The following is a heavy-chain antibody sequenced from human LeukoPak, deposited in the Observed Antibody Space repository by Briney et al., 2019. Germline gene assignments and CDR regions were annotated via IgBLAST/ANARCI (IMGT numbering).Heavy chain of an antibody. J-gene: IGHJ6*02. Sequence: SGGSLRLSCTGFGFIFGDHAMSWVRQAPGKGLEWVGLIRSKAYGATTEYAASVKGRFTISRDDSKGIAYLQMNSLEIEDTAVYYCARGPILLWLHNGMDVWGQGTTVTVSS. CDR1: GFIFGDHA. D-gene: IGHD6-19*01. CDR2: IRSKAYGATT. CDR3: ARGPILLWLHNGMDV. V-gene: IGHV3-49*04.